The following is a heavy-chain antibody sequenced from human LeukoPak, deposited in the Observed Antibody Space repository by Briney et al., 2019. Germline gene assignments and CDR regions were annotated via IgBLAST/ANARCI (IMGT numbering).Heavy chain of an antibody. J-gene: IGHJ4*02. D-gene: IGHD2-21*02. V-gene: IGHV4-39*01. Sequence: PSETLSLTCTVSGGSISSSSYYWGWLRQPPGQGLEWIGSIYYSGSTYYNPSLKSRVTISVDTSKNQFSLKLSSVTAADTAVYYCARHFNSGGDCYLCYFDYWGQGTLVTVSS. CDR1: GGSISSSSYY. CDR3: ARHFNSGGDCYLCYFDY. CDR2: IYYSGST.